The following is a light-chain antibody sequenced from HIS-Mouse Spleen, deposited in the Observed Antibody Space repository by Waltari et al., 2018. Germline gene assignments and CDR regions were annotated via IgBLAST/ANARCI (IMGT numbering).Light chain of an antibody. CDR2: EDS. V-gene: IGLV3-10*01. J-gene: IGLJ2*01. CDR3: YSTDSSGNHRV. Sequence: SYELTQPPSVSVSPGQTARITCPGDALPTKYPYWYQRKSGQAPVLVIYEDSKRPSGIPERFSGSSSGTMATLTISGAQVEDEADYYCYSTDSSGNHRVFGGGTKLTVL. CDR1: ALPTKY.